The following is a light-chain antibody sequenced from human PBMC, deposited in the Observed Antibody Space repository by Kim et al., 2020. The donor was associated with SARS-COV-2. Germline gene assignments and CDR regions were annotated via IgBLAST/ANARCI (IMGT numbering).Light chain of an antibody. Sequence: ALGQTVRITCQGDSLRSYYASWYQQKPGQAPVLVIYGKNNRPSRIPDRFSGSSSGNTASLTITGAQAEDEADYYCNSRDSSGNLYVFGTGTKVTVL. CDR2: GKN. CDR3: NSRDSSGNLYV. V-gene: IGLV3-19*01. J-gene: IGLJ1*01. CDR1: SLRSYY.